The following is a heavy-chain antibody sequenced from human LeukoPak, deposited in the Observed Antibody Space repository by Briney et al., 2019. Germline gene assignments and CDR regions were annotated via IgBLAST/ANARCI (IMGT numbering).Heavy chain of an antibody. V-gene: IGHV3-53*01. CDR2: IYSGGST. CDR3: ATLLRGYSYGLDY. Sequence: GGSLRLSGAASGFTVSSNYMSWVRQAPGTGLEWVSVIYSGGSTYYADSVKGRFTISRDNSKNTLYLQMNSLRAEDTAVYYCATLLRGYSYGLDYWGQGTLVTVSS. D-gene: IGHD5-18*01. CDR1: GFTVSSNY. J-gene: IGHJ4*02.